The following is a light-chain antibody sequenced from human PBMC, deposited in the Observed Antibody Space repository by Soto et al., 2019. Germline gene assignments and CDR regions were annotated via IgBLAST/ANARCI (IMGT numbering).Light chain of an antibody. Sequence: EIVLTQSPRTLYLSPGERATLSFMASQSVSSSYLAWYQQKPGQAPRLLIYGASSRATGIPDRFSGSGFGTDFTLTISSLEPEDFAVYYCQNRNRWPLAFGGGTKVDIK. CDR2: GAS. V-gene: IGKV3D-20*02. CDR3: QNRNRWPLA. CDR1: QSVSSSY. J-gene: IGKJ4*01.